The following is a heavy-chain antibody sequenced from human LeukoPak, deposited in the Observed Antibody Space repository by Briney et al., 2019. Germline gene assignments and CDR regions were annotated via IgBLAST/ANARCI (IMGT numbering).Heavy chain of an antibody. J-gene: IGHJ4*02. CDR1: GYTFTGYY. D-gene: IGHD1-26*01. V-gene: IGHV1-2*02. Sequence: WASVKLSCKASGYTFTGYYMHWVRQAPGQGLEWMGCINPNSGGTNYAQKFQGRVTMTRDTSISTAYMELSRLRSDDTAVYYCARLVGGQYYFDYWGQGTLVTVSS. CDR3: ARLVGGQYYFDY. CDR2: INPNSGGT.